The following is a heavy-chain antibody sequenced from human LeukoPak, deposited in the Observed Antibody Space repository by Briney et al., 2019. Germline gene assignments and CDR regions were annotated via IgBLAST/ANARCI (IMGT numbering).Heavy chain of an antibody. CDR2: TYYRSKLYN. CDR1: GDSVSSNSVA. V-gene: IGHV6-1*01. Sequence: SQTLSLTCAISGDSVSSNSVAWNWIRQSPSRGLEWLGRTYYRSKLYNDYAVSVKGRITINPDTSKNQFSLQLNSVTPEDTAVYYCARAPDSSFDPWGQGTLVTVSS. D-gene: IGHD3-22*01. J-gene: IGHJ5*02. CDR3: ARAPDSSFDP.